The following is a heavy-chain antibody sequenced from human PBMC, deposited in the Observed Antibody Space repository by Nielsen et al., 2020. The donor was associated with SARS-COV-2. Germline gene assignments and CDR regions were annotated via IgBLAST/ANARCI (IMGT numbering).Heavy chain of an antibody. Sequence: GGSLRLSCAASGFTFSSYAMSWVRQAPGKGLEWVSAISGSGGSTYYADSVKGRFTISRDNSKNTLYLQVNSLRAEDTAVYYCAKDSYYDTAVDYWGQGTLVTVSS. CDR3: AKDSYYDTAVDY. V-gene: IGHV3-23*01. D-gene: IGHD3-22*01. J-gene: IGHJ4*02. CDR1: GFTFSSYA. CDR2: ISGSGGST.